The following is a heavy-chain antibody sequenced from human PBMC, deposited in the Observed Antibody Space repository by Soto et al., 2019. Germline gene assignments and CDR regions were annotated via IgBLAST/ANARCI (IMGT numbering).Heavy chain of an antibody. D-gene: IGHD3-9*01. V-gene: IGHV4-59*12. J-gene: IGHJ4*02. CDR2: IYYTGRT. Sequence: SETLSLTCTVSGGSIGGYYWSWIRQAPGKGLEWLGYIYYTGRTKYNPSLKTRVTMSADTTKNQVSLRLTSVTAADTAVYYCARVRERLQYFDWFYHFDSLGQGTLVTVSS. CDR3: ARVRERLQYFDWFYHFDS. CDR1: GGSIGGYY.